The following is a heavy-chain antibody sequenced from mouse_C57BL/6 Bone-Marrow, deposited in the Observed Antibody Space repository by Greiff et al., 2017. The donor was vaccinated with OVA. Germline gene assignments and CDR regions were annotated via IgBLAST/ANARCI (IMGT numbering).Heavy chain of an antibody. CDR2: FHPYNDDT. Sequence: QVQLQQSGAELVKPGASVKMSCKASGYTFTTYPIEWMKQNHGKSLEWIGNFHPYNDDTKYNEKFKGKATLTVEKSSSTVYLELSRLTSDDSAVYYCASGRTTVVAHWYFDVWGTGTTVTVSA. D-gene: IGHD1-1*01. CDR1: GYTFTTYP. J-gene: IGHJ1*03. V-gene: IGHV1-47*01. CDR3: ASGRTTVVAHWYFDV.